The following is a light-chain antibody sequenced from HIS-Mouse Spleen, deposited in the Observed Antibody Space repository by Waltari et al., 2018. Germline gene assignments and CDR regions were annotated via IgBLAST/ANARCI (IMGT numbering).Light chain of an antibody. CDR1: QSVSSY. CDR3: QQRSNWPLT. CDR2: DAS. Sequence: EIVLTQSPATLSLSPGERATLSCSASQSVSSYLAWYQQKPGQAPRLLIYDASNRATGIPARFSGSGSGTDCTLTISSLEPEDFAVYYCQQRSNWPLTFGGGTKVEIK. J-gene: IGKJ4*01. V-gene: IGKV3-11*01.